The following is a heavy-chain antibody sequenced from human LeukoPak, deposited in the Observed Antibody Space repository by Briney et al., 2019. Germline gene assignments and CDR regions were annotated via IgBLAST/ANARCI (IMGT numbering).Heavy chain of an antibody. D-gene: IGHD6-13*01. Sequence: GGSLRLSCAASGFTVSSNYMSWVRQAPGKGLEWVSVIYSGGSTYYADSVKGRFTISRDNSKNTLYLQMNSLRAEDTAVYYCAKLGGIAAAGDDYWGQGTLVTVSS. CDR2: IYSGGST. CDR1: GFTVSSNY. CDR3: AKLGGIAAAGDDY. J-gene: IGHJ4*02. V-gene: IGHV3-66*01.